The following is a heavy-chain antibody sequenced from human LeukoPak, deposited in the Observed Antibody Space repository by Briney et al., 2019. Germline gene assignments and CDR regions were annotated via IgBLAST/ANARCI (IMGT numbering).Heavy chain of an antibody. Sequence: GGSLRLSCAASGFTFSNAWMSWVRQAPGKGLEWVGRVKSKNDGGKTDYAAPVKGIFTTSKDDSKNTLYLQMNSRKTEDTAVYYCTTAKDKSGYYYYYMDVWGKGTTVTVSS. CDR1: GFTFSNAW. J-gene: IGHJ6*03. CDR3: TTAKDKSGYYYYYMDV. CDR2: VKSKNDGGKT. V-gene: IGHV3-15*01. D-gene: IGHD2-15*01.